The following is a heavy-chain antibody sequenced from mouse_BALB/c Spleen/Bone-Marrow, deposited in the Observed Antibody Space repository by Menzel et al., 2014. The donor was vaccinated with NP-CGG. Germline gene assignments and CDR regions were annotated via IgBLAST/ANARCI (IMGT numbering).Heavy chain of an antibody. V-gene: IGHV5-12-2*01. CDR3: ARHETGTGQYFDY. CDR2: ISNGGGNT. J-gene: IGHJ2*01. CDR1: GLTFSNYN. Sequence: DVQIQESGGDLVQPGGSLKLSCAASGLTFSNYNISWVRQTPEKRLERVAYISNGGGNTHYPDTVKGRFTISRDNAKNTLYLQMTSLKSEDTAIYYCARHETGTGQYFDYWGQGTTLTVSS. D-gene: IGHD4-1*01.